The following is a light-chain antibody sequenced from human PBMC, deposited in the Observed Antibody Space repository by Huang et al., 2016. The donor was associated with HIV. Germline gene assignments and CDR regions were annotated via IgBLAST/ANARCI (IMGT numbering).Light chain of an antibody. CDR3: QQYYGTPLT. V-gene: IGKV1-NL1*01. J-gene: IGKJ4*01. CDR2: SVS. Sequence: DIQMTQSPSSLSASVGDRVTITCRASQGISNSLAWYQQKPGRAPKLLLFSVSRLESGVQCRYSGGGSGTDDTPTITSMQPEDFASYNCQQYYGTPLTFGGGTKVEIK. CDR1: QGISNS.